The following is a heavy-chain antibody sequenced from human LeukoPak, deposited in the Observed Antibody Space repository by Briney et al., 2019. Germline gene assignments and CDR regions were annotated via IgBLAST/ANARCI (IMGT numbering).Heavy chain of an antibody. V-gene: IGHV4-34*01. CDR2: INHSGST. Sequence: SETLSITCAVYGGSFSGYYWSWIRQPPGKGLEWIGEINHSGSTNYNPSLKSRVTISVDTSKNQFSLKLSSVTAADTAVYYCARGGLVEPIEAWFDPWGQGTLVTVSS. J-gene: IGHJ5*02. CDR1: GGSFSGYY. D-gene: IGHD2-8*02. CDR3: ARGGLVEPIEAWFDP.